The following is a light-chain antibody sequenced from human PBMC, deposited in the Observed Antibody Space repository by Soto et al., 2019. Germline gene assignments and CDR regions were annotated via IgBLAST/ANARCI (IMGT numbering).Light chain of an antibody. V-gene: IGKV1-27*01. CDR3: QKYNSAQT. CDR1: QGISNY. CDR2: AAS. J-gene: IGKJ1*01. Sequence: DIPMTQSPSSLSASVGDRVTITCRASQGISNYLAWYQQKPGKVPKLLIYAASTLQSGVPSRFSGSGSGTDFTLTISSLQPEDVATYYCQKYNSAQTFGQGTKVEIK.